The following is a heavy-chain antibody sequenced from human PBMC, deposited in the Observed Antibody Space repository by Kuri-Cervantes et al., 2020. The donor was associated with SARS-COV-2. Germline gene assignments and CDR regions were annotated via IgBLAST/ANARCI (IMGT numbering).Heavy chain of an antibody. CDR1: GFSFSSYA. J-gene: IGHJ6*02. CDR3: AKDPTATTEYYYAMDV. V-gene: IGHV3-23*01. Sequence: GGSLRLSCAASGFSFSSYAMSWVRQAPGKGLEWVSVISGSGTGAYYADSVKGRFTISRGNSKNTLYLQMNSLRAEDTAVYFCAKDPTATTEYYYAMDVWGQGTTVTVSS. D-gene: IGHD1-7*01. CDR2: ISGSGTGA.